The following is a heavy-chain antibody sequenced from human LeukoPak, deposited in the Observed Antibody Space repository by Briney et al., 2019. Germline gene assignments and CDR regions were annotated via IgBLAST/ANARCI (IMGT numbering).Heavy chain of an antibody. CDR1: GFTFDDYA. CDR3: AKGPDYGDYRFDY. D-gene: IGHD4-17*01. J-gene: IGHJ4*02. CDR2: ISWNSGSI. Sequence: GGSLRLSRAASGFTFDDYAMHWVRQAPGKGLEWVSGISWNSGSIGYADSVKGRFTISRDNAKNSLYLQMNSLRAEDTALYYCAKGPDYGDYRFDYWGQGTLVTVSS. V-gene: IGHV3-9*01.